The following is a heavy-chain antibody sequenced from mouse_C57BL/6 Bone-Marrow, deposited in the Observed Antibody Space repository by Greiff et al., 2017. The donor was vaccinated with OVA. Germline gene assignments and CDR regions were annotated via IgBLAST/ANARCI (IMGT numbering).Heavy chain of an antibody. V-gene: IGHV1-81*01. CDR1: GYTFTSYG. Sequence: VQLQQSGAELARPGASVKLSCKASGYTFTSYGISWVKQRTGQGLEWIGEIYPRSGNTYYNEKFKGKATLTADKSSSTAYMELRSLTSEDSAVYFCAREGCYYGNYEGAMDYWGQGTSVTVSS. D-gene: IGHD2-1*01. J-gene: IGHJ4*01. CDR3: AREGCYYGNYEGAMDY. CDR2: IYPRSGNT.